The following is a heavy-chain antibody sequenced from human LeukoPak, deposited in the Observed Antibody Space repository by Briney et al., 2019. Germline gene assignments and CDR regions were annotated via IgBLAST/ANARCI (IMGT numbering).Heavy chain of an antibody. CDR2: IKQDGSEK. V-gene: IGHV3-7*01. CDR3: ALVTPYYFDY. D-gene: IGHD3-9*01. Sequence: GGSLRLSCAASGFTFSNYWMTWVRQAPGKGPEWVANIKQDGSEKYFVDSVKGRFTISRDNAENSLYLQMNSLRAEDTAVYYCALVTPYYFDYWGQGTLLTVSS. J-gene: IGHJ4*02. CDR1: GFTFSNYW.